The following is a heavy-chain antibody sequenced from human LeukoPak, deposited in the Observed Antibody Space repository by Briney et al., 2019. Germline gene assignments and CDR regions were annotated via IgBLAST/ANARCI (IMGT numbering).Heavy chain of an antibody. V-gene: IGHV4-39*01. J-gene: IGHJ6*03. Sequence: SETLSLTCTVSGGSISSSSYYWGWIRQPPGKGLEWIGSIYYSGSTYYNPSLKSRVTISVDTSKNQFSLKLSSVTAADTAVYYCARGREAACRWPRLSYMDVWGKGTTVTVSS. CDR1: GGSISSSSYY. CDR2: IYYSGST. D-gene: IGHD6-6*01. CDR3: ARGREAACRWPRLSYMDV.